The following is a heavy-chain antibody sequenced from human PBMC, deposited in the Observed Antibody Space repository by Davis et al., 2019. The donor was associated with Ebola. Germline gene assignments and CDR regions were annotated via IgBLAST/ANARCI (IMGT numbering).Heavy chain of an antibody. Sequence: MPSETLSLTCAVSGGSISSSSWWSWVRQPPGKGLEWIGEINHSGSTNYNPSLKSRVTISVDTSKNQFSLKLSSVTAADTAVYYCARHEGIQLWLRWFDPWGQGTLVTVSS. CDR3: ARHEGIQLWLRWFDP. D-gene: IGHD5-18*01. V-gene: IGHV4-4*02. CDR1: GGSISSSSW. CDR2: INHSGST. J-gene: IGHJ5*02.